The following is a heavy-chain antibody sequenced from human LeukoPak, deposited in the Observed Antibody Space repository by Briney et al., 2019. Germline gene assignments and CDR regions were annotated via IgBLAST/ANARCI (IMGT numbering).Heavy chain of an antibody. CDR2: IRYDGSNK. CDR3: AKDGVGYCSSTSCRRPNYYYGMDV. D-gene: IGHD2-2*01. V-gene: IGHV3-30*02. CDR1: GFTFSSYG. J-gene: IGHJ6*02. Sequence: GGSLRLSCAASGFTFSSYGMHWVRQAPGKGLEWVAFIRYDGSNKYYADSVKGRFTISRDNSKNTLYLQMSSLRAEDTAVYYCAKDGVGYCSSTSCRRPNYYYGMDVWGQGTTVTVSS.